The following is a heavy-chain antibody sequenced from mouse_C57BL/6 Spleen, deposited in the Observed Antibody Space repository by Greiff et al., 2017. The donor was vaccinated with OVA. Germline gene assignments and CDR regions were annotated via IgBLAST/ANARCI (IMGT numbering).Heavy chain of an antibody. J-gene: IGHJ2*01. Sequence: EVKVEESGGGLVQPGGSMKLSCVASGFTFSNYWMNWVRQSPEKGLEWVAQIRLKSDNYATHYAESVKGRFTISRDDSKSSVYLQMNNLRAEDTGIYYCTGPYGNYPHYFDYWGQGTTLTVSS. CDR1: GFTFSNYW. CDR3: TGPYGNYPHYFDY. CDR2: IRLKSDNYAT. D-gene: IGHD2-1*01. V-gene: IGHV6-3*01.